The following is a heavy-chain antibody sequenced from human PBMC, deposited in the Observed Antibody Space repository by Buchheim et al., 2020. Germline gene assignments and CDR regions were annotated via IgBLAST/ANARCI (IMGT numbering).Heavy chain of an antibody. CDR1: GFIFSDNY. Sequence: QVQLVESGGGLVRPGGSLRLSCAASGFIFSDNYMSWIRQAPGKGLEWVSDISSSSSYTNYAESVKGRFNISRDNAKHSLYLQMNSLRAEDTAIYYCARLATGWYNYWGQGTL. CDR2: ISSSSSYT. J-gene: IGHJ4*02. D-gene: IGHD6-19*01. CDR3: ARLATGWYNY. V-gene: IGHV3-11*05.